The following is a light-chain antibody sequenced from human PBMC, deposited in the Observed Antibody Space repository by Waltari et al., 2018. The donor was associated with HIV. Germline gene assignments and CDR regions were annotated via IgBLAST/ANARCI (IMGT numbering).Light chain of an antibody. V-gene: IGLV2-8*01. J-gene: IGLJ2*01. CDR3: SSYARNNTFII. CDR2: EVL. Sequence: QSALTQPPSASGSPGQSVTIPCTGTRGDIGTYDLVSWYQLRPGKVPKLMIYEVLKRPSGVPDRFSGSKSGNTASLTVSGLQSDDEADYFCSSYARNNTFIIFGGGTKLTV. CDR1: RGDIGTYDL.